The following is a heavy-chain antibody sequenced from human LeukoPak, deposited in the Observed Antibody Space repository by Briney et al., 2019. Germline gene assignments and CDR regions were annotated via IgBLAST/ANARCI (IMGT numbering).Heavy chain of an antibody. J-gene: IGHJ3*02. CDR2: ISSSSSYI. Sequence: GGSLRLSCAAFGFTFSSYSMNWVRQAPGKGLEWVSSISSSSSYIYYADSVKGRFTISRDNAKNSLYLQMNSLRAEDTAVYYCARVSTDDAFDIWGQGTMVTVSS. CDR3: ARVSTDDAFDI. V-gene: IGHV3-21*01. CDR1: GFTFSSYS.